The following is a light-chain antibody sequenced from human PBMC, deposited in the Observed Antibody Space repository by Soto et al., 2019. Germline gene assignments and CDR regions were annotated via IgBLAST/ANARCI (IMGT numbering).Light chain of an antibody. CDR2: AAS. Sequence: IQRTQSPASLSASVGDRATITCRASQSISSYLNWYQQKPGKAPKLLIYAASSLQSGVPSRFSGSGSGTDFTLSINSLQPEDFATYYCQQAYSFPITFGQGTRLEIK. CDR3: QQAYSFPIT. CDR1: QSISSY. V-gene: IGKV1-39*01. J-gene: IGKJ5*01.